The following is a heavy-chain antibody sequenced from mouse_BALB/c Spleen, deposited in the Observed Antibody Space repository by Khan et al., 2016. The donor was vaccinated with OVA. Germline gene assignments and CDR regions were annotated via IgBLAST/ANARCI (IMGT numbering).Heavy chain of an antibody. D-gene: IGHD1-1*01. V-gene: IGHV3-1*02. Sequence: EVQLQESGPDLVKPSQSLSLTCTVTGSSITSAYSWHWVRQFPGNKLEWMGYIHSSGVTNYNPSLKSRVSISRDTSKNQFFLQLNSVTTEDTATXYCARFDGSLAFDCWGQGSTLTVSA. CDR2: IHSSGVT. J-gene: IGHJ2*01. CDR1: GSSITSAYS. CDR3: ARFDGSLAFDC.